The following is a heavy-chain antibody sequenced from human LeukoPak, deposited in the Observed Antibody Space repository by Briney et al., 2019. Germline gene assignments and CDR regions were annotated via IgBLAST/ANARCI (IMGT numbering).Heavy chain of an antibody. D-gene: IGHD1-26*01. V-gene: IGHV3-7*01. CDR2: IKQDGSEK. J-gene: IGHJ4*02. Sequence: GGSLRLSCAASGFTFSSYWMSWVRQAPGKGLEWVANIKQDGSEKYYVDSVKGRFTISRDNAKNSLYLQMNSLRVEDTAVYYCASRIVGTPDYFDYWGQGTLVTVSS. CDR1: GFTFSSYW. CDR3: ASRIVGTPDYFDY.